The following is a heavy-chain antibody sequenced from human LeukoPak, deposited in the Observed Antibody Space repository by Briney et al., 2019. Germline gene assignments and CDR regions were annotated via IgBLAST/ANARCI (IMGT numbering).Heavy chain of an antibody. CDR3: ARNRRYYDTRGYYYYYYMDV. Sequence: SETLSLTCTVSGGSIGSFYWNWIRQPPGKGLEWIGYVYSSGNTNYSPSLKSRVIISVDTSKNQFSLKLSSVTAADTAVYYCARNRRYYDTRGYYYYYYMDVWGKGTTVTISS. CDR2: VYSSGNT. CDR1: GGSIGSFY. D-gene: IGHD3-22*01. J-gene: IGHJ6*03. V-gene: IGHV4-59*01.